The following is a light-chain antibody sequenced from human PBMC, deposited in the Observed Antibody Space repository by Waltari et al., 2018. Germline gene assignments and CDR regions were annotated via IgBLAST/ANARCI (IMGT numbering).Light chain of an antibody. CDR3: QQLSIYPLT. Sequence: DLQLTQSPSFLSASVGARVTISCRASQGISSYLAWYQHKPGKAPKLLIYAVSTLQSGVPSRFSGRGSGTEFTLTISSLQPEDFATYYCQQLSIYPLTFGQGTRLEIK. J-gene: IGKJ5*01. V-gene: IGKV1-9*01. CDR1: QGISSY. CDR2: AVS.